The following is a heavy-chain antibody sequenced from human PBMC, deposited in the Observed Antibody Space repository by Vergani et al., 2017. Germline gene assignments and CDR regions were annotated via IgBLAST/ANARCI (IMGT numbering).Heavy chain of an antibody. CDR1: GGTFSSNS. CDR2: IIPIFGTT. Sequence: QGQLAQSGAEVKKPGSSVKVSCKASGGTFSSNSISWVRQAPGQGLEWMGRIIPIFGTTSYAQKFQGRVTILADESTSTAYMELSSLSSEATAVYYCAGSSGYYSYYFDFWGQGTLVTVSS. D-gene: IGHD3-22*01. CDR3: AGSSGYYSYYFDF. V-gene: IGHV1-69*13. J-gene: IGHJ4*02.